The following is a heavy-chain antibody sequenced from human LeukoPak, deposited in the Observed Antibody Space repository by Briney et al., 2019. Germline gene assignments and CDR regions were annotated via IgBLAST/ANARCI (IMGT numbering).Heavy chain of an antibody. CDR2: ISYDGSNK. Sequence: PGGSLRLSCAASGFTFSSYGMHWVRQAPGKGLEWVAVISYDGSNKYYADSVKGRFTISRDNSKNTLYLQMNSLRAKDTAVYYCAKDLSALVYYYGSGSYPDYWGQGTLVTVSS. CDR1: GFTFSSYG. V-gene: IGHV3-30*18. J-gene: IGHJ4*02. D-gene: IGHD3-10*01. CDR3: AKDLSALVYYYGSGSYPDY.